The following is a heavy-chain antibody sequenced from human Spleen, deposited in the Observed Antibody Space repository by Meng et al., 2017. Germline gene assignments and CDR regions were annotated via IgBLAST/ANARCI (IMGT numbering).Heavy chain of an antibody. CDR1: GFTFSSFT. V-gene: IGHV3-21*04. Sequence: EVQLVESGGGLVKPGGSLRLSCAASGFTFSSFTMNWVRQAPGKGLEWVSSISSSSSYLYYADSVKGRFTISRDNAKNSLYLQMSSLRADDTAVYYCSKDYTGSDDYWGQGTLVTVSS. CDR3: SKDYTGSDDY. D-gene: IGHD5-12*01. J-gene: IGHJ4*02. CDR2: ISSSSSYL.